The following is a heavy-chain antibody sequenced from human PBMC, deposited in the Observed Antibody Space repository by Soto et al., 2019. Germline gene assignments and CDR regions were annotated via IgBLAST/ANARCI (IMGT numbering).Heavy chain of an antibody. CDR1: GFTFSSYG. V-gene: IGHV3-33*01. CDR2: IWYDGSNK. D-gene: IGHD6-19*01. CDR3: ARDFIMYSSGWYFDY. J-gene: IGHJ4*02. Sequence: QVQLVESGGGVVQPGRSLRLSCAASGFTFSSYGMHWVRQAPGKGLEWVAGIWYDGSNKYYADSVKGRFTISRDNSKNTLYLQMNSLRAEDTAVYYCARDFIMYSSGWYFDYWGQGTLVTVSS.